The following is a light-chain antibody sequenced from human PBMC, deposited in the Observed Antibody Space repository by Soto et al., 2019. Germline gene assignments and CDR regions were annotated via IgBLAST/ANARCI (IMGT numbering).Light chain of an antibody. V-gene: IGLV2-14*03. Sequence: QSALTQPASVSGSPGQSITISCTGTSSDLGHYDYVSWYQQHPGKAPKLMIYHVTYRPSGVSNRSSGSKSGNSAFLTISGLQADDEADYYCCSLATSHTYVFGSGTKLTVL. CDR1: SSDLGHYDY. CDR2: HVT. CDR3: CSLATSHTYV. J-gene: IGLJ1*01.